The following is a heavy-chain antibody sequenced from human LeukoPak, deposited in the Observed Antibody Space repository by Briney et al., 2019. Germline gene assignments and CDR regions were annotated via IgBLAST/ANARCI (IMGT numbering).Heavy chain of an antibody. J-gene: IGHJ4*02. D-gene: IGHD4-23*01. CDR2: INHSGST. CDR1: GGSFSGYY. V-gene: IGHV4-34*01. CDR3: ARPTYGGKGPFDY. Sequence: SETLSLTCAVYGGSFSGYYWSWIRQPPGKGLEWIGEINHSGSTNYNPSLKSRVTISVDTSKNQFSLKLSSVTAADTAVYYCARPTYGGKGPFDYWGQGTLVTVSS.